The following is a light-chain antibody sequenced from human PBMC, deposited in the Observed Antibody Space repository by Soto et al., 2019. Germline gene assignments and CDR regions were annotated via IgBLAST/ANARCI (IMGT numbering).Light chain of an antibody. Sequence: IVMTQSPDSLSVSPGERVTLSCRASQTVYNNLAWYRHKPGQAPRLLISGASTGASGVPVRFRGSGSGTEVTLTINTLQSEDSAVYYCQQYHTWPVTFGGGTKVEI. CDR2: GAS. J-gene: IGKJ4*01. CDR3: QQYHTWPVT. V-gene: IGKV3-15*01. CDR1: QTVYNN.